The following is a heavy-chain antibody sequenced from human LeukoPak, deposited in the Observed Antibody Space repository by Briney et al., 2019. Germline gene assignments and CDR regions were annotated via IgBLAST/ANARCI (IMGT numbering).Heavy chain of an antibody. D-gene: IGHD3-10*01. CDR1: GFTFSSYE. J-gene: IGHJ4*02. Sequence: GGSLRLSCAASGFTFSSYEMNWVRQAPGKGLEWVSYISSSGSTIYYAHSMKGRFTISRDNAKNSLYLEMNRQRAEDTVVYYCAREDGWFGVGGQGTLVTVSS. V-gene: IGHV3-48*03. CDR3: AREDGWFGV. CDR2: ISSSGSTI.